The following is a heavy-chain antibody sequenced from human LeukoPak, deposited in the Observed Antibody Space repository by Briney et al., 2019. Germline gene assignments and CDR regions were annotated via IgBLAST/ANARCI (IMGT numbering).Heavy chain of an antibody. Sequence: GGSLRLSCAASRFTFSDYTMSWVRQAPGKGLEWVSTISGSGGSTYYTDSVKGRFTISRDNSKNTLYLQMNSLRAEDTAVYYCAKEVAQYYYGLGSTFDYWGQGTPVTVSS. CDR3: AKEVAQYYYGLGSTFDY. CDR1: RFTFSDYT. D-gene: IGHD3-10*01. V-gene: IGHV3-23*01. CDR2: ISGSGGST. J-gene: IGHJ4*02.